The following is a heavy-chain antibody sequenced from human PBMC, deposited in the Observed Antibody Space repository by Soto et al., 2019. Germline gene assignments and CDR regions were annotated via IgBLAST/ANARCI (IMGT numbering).Heavy chain of an antibody. CDR2: INHSGST. CDR3: ARCGFGVVVVPRYLQH. D-gene: IGHD2-15*01. Sequence: PSETLSLSCAVYGGSFSGYYWSWIRQPPGKGLEWIGEINHSGSTNYNPSLKSRVTISVDTSKNQFSLKLSSVTAADTAVYYCARCGFGVVVVPRYLQHRGQGTLVTVSS. J-gene: IGHJ1*01. V-gene: IGHV4-34*01. CDR1: GGSFSGYY.